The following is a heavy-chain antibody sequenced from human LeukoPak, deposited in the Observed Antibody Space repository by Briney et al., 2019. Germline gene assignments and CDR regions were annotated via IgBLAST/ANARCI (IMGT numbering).Heavy chain of an antibody. D-gene: IGHD4-17*01. V-gene: IGHV3-23*01. J-gene: IGHJ3*01. CDR1: GLAFRNYA. Sequence: GGSLRLSCVASGLAFRNYAMTWLRQAPGKGLEWVSVIRGSGGDIRYADSVKGRFTISRDSSVNTLYLQMNSLRAEDTAVYYCGKDPNGDYIGAFDFWGQGTMVTVSS. CDR2: IRGSGGDI. CDR3: GKDPNGDYIGAFDF.